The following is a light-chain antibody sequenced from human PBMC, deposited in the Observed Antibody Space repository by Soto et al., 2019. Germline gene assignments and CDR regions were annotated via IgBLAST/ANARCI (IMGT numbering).Light chain of an antibody. CDR1: HSVGSY. J-gene: IGKJ4*01. Sequence: EIVLTQSPATLSLSQGARATLSCSASHSVGSYFAWYQQKPVQPPRLLIYDAFSRATGIPARFSGSGSGPVITLNISGLEPEDFAVYFCQQRSSWPLTFGGGTMVESK. V-gene: IGKV3-11*01. CDR3: QQRSSWPLT. CDR2: DAF.